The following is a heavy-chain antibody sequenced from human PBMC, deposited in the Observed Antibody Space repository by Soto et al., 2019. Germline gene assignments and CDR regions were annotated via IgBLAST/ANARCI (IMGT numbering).Heavy chain of an antibody. CDR2: IYYSGST. D-gene: IGHD3-3*01. CDR1: GGSISSGGYY. Sequence: PSETLSLTCTVSGGSISSGGYYWSWIRQHPGKGLEWIGYIYYSGSTYYNPSLKSRVTISVDTSKNQFSLKLSSVTAADTAVYYCARGKTIFGVVSYGMDVWGQGTTVTVSS. CDR3: ARGKTIFGVVSYGMDV. V-gene: IGHV4-31*03. J-gene: IGHJ6*02.